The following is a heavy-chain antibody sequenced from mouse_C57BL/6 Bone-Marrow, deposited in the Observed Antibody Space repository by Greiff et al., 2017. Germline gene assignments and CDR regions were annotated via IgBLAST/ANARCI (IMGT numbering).Heavy chain of an antibody. CDR1: GFTFSSYA. J-gene: IGHJ1*03. CDR3: ARDARLLYWYFDV. CDR2: ISDGGSYT. D-gene: IGHD2-3*01. Sequence: EVKLMESGGGLVKPGGSLKLSCAASGFTFSSYAMSWVRQTPEKRLEWVATISDGGSYTYYPDNVKGRFTISRDNAKNNLYLQMSHLKSEDTAMYYCARDARLLYWYFDVWGTGTTVTVSS. V-gene: IGHV5-4*01.